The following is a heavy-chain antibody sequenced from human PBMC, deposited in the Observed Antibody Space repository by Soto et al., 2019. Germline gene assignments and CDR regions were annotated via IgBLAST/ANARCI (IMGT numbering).Heavy chain of an antibody. J-gene: IGHJ4*02. CDR3: AKVGPMIVWGHYFDS. CDR2: ISWNSGSI. V-gene: IGHV3-9*01. CDR1: GFTFDDYA. D-gene: IGHD3-22*01. Sequence: PGGSLRLSCAASGFTFDDYAMHWVRQAPGKGLEWVSGISWNSGSIVYADSVRGRFAISRDNAKNSLYLQMNSLRAEDTALYYCAKVGPMIVWGHYFDSWGQGTLVTVSS.